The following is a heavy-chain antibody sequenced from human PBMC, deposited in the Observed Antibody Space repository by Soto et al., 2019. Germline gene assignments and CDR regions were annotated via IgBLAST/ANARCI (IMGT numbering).Heavy chain of an antibody. CDR1: WGSFSGYY. V-gene: IGHV4-34*01. CDR2: INHSGST. CDR3: ARNLLDYDFCSGYSCGMQV. D-gene: IGHD3-3*01. J-gene: IGHJ6*04. Sequence: SETLSLTCAVYWGSFSGYYWSWIRQHPWKGLEWSGEINHSGSTKYNPSLKSRVTISVDTSKNQFYLKLSSVTAAYTAVYYCARNLLDYDFCSGYSCGMQVGRKGNTV.